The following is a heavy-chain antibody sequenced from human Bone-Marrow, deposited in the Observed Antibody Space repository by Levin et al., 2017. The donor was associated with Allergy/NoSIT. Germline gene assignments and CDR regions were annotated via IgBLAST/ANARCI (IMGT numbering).Heavy chain of an antibody. V-gene: IGHV4-59*12. CDR3: ARARDNFGYLPLDH. CDR2: IYSNGDA. Sequence: SCSVSGGSMSRYYWSWIRQSPERGLEWIGYIYSNGDASYNPSLEGRVTISVDTPRNQFSLRLTSVTAADTALYYCARARDNFGYLPLDHWGQGTLVIVSS. D-gene: IGHD5-18*01. CDR1: GGSMSRYY. J-gene: IGHJ4*02.